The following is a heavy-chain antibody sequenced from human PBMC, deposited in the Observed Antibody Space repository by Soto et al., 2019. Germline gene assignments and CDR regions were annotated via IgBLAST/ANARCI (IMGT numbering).Heavy chain of an antibody. D-gene: IGHD2-15*01. Sequence: GGSLRLSCAASGFTFSSYSMNWVRQAPGKGLEWVSSISSSSSYIYYADSVKGRFTISRDNAKNTLYLQMNSLRAEDTAVYYCAKDLDRLLGSCFDYWGQGTLVTVSS. CDR1: GFTFSSYS. J-gene: IGHJ4*02. CDR2: ISSSSSYI. CDR3: AKDLDRLLGSCFDY. V-gene: IGHV3-21*01.